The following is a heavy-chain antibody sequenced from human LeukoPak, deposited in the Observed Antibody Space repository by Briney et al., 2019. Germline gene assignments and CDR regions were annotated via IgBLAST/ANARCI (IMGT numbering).Heavy chain of an antibody. V-gene: IGHV3-48*01. CDR2: ISSSSSTI. J-gene: IGHJ4*02. D-gene: IGHD5-18*01. CDR1: GFTFSSYS. Sequence: GGSLRLSCAASGFTFSSYSMNWVRQAPGKGLEWVSYISSSSSTIYYADSVKGRFTISRDNAKNSLYLQMHSLRAEDTAVYYCAALRGYSYGRIYWGQGTLVTVSS. CDR3: AALRGYSYGRIY.